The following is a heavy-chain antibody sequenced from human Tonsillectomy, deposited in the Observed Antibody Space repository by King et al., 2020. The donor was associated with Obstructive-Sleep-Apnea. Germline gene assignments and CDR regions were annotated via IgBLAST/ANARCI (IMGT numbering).Heavy chain of an antibody. CDR3: ARKSPFNSSPPGWFDP. V-gene: IGHV1-2*02. J-gene: IGHJ5*02. CDR2: INPNSGGT. D-gene: IGHD6-13*01. Sequence: VQLVQSGAEVKKPGASVKVSCKASGYLFTGYYMHWVRQAPGQGLEWMGWINPNSGGTNYAQTFQGRVTMTRDTSISTAYMELSRLGSDDTAVYYCARKSPFNSSPPGWFDPWGQGTLVIVSS. CDR1: GYLFTGYY.